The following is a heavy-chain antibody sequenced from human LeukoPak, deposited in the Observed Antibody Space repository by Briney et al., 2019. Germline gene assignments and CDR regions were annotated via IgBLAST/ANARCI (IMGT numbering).Heavy chain of an antibody. J-gene: IGHJ6*02. CDR3: ATEYGDYSDGMDV. CDR2: INPNSGGT. D-gene: IGHD4-17*01. CDR1: GYTFTGYY. Sequence: ASVKVSCKASGYTFTGYYMHWVRQAPGQGLEWMGWINPNSGGTNYAQKFQGRVTMTRDTSISTAHMELSRLRSDDTAVYYCATEYGDYSDGMDVWGQGTTVTVSS. V-gene: IGHV1-2*02.